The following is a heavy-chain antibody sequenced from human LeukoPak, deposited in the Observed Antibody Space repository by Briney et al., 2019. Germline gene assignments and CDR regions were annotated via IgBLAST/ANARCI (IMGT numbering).Heavy chain of an antibody. V-gene: IGHV1-8*01. CDR2: MNPTSGNT. Sequence: ASAKASRKASGYTFTSYDITWVPRAAGQGREWMGGMNPTSGNTGHAQKFQGRVTMTRNASISTAYLELSSLRSEDTAVYYCARGVGRITMVRGSYYFDYWGQGTLVTVSS. D-gene: IGHD3-10*01. CDR3: ARGVGRITMVRGSYYFDY. J-gene: IGHJ4*02. CDR1: GYTFTSYD.